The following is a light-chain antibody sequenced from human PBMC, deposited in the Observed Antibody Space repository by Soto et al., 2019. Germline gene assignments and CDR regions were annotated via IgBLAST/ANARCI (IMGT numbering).Light chain of an antibody. Sequence: ETVMTQSPVTLSVSPGERATLSCRASQRVSSNLAWYQQKPGQAPRLLIYGASTRATGIPDRFSGSGSGTDFTLTISRLEPEDFAVYYCQQYGSSPLTFGGGTKV. CDR3: QQYGSSPLT. CDR1: QRVSSN. V-gene: IGKV3-20*01. J-gene: IGKJ4*01. CDR2: GAS.